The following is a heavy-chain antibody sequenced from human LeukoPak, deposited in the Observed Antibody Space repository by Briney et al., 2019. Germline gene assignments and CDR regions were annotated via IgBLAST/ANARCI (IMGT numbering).Heavy chain of an antibody. J-gene: IGHJ6*03. CDR2: ISYDGSNK. V-gene: IGHV3-30-3*01. D-gene: IGHD2-2*01. CDR1: GFTFSSYA. CDR3: ARVGSTSPWYYYYYMDV. Sequence: GGSQRLSCAASGFTFSSYAMHWVRQAPGKGLEWVAVISYDGSNKYYADSVKGRFTISRDNSKNTLYLQMNSLRAEDTAVYYCARVGSTSPWYYYYYMDVWGKGTTVTVSS.